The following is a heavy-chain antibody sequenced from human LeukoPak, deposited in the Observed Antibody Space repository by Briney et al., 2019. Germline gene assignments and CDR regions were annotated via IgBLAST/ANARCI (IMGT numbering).Heavy chain of an antibody. Sequence: GGSLRLSCTASGFTFSSDRMSWVRQAPGRGLEWVSSISSRRDYIYYADSVKGRFTISRDNAKNSLFLQMKSLRAEDTAVYYCARGSTPEIGWNYWGQGTLVTVSS. CDR2: ISSRRDYI. J-gene: IGHJ4*02. D-gene: IGHD3-3*01. V-gene: IGHV3-21*01. CDR1: GFTFSSDR. CDR3: ARGSTPEIGWNY.